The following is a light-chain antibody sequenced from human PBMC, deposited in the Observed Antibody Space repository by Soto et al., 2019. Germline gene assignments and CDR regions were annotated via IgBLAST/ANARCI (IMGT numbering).Light chain of an antibody. CDR2: KAS. J-gene: IGKJ4*01. Sequence: DVQMTKSPSNVWACVGDTVTVSCRASQVISSWLAWYQQKPGRAPNLLIYKASTLQTGVPSRFSGSGSGADFTLTITILQPEDLATYFSHLASGFPHSVGGGTKVDI. CDR1: QVISSW. CDR3: HLASGFPHS. V-gene: IGKV1-12*01.